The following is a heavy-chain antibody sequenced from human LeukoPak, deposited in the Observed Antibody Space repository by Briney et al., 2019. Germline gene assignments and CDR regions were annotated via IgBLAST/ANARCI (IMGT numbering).Heavy chain of an antibody. CDR3: ARGGDYMDYYYMDV. CDR1: GGTFSSYA. J-gene: IGHJ6*03. Sequence: ASVKVSCKASGGTFSSYAISWVRQAPGQRLEWMGGIIPIFGTANYAQKFQGRVTITTDESTSTAYMELSSLRSEDTAVYYCARGGDYMDYYYMDVWGKGTTVTVSS. CDR2: IIPIFGTA. V-gene: IGHV1-69*05. D-gene: IGHD4-11*01.